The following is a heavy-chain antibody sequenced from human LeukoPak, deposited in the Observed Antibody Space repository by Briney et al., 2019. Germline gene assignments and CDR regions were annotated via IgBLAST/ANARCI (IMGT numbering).Heavy chain of an antibody. Sequence: SETLSLTCTVSGGSITSYYWSWIRQPPGRGLEWIGEINHSGSTNYNPSLKSRVTISVDTSKNQFSLKLSSVTAADTAVYYCARSWIQLWLRGEFDYWGQGTLVTVSS. CDR2: INHSGST. CDR1: GGSITSYY. J-gene: IGHJ4*02. D-gene: IGHD5-18*01. CDR3: ARSWIQLWLRGEFDY. V-gene: IGHV4-34*01.